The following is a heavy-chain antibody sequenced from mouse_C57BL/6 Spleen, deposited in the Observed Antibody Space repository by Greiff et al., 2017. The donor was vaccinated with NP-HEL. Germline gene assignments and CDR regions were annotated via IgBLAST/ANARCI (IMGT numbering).Heavy chain of an antibody. CDR2: IWTGGGT. Sequence: VMLVESGPGLVAPSQSLSITCTVSGFSLTSYAISWVRQPPGKGLEWLGVIWTGGGTNYNSALKSRLSISKDNSKSQVFLKMNSLQTDDTARYYCARKYDYDEGPYAMDYWGQGTSVTVSS. J-gene: IGHJ4*01. D-gene: IGHD2-4*01. V-gene: IGHV2-9-1*01. CDR3: ARKYDYDEGPYAMDY. CDR1: GFSLTSYA.